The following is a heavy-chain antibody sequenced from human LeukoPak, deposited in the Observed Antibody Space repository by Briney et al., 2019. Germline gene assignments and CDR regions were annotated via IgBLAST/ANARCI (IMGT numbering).Heavy chain of an antibody. D-gene: IGHD6-19*01. CDR1: GFTFSSYS. V-gene: IGHV3-21*01. J-gene: IGHJ4*02. CDR2: ISSSSSYI. CDR3: ARETPDSSGWD. Sequence: GGSLRLSCVVSGFTFSSYSMNWVRQAPGKGLEWVSSISSSSSYIYYADSVKGRFTISRDNARKSLYLQMNSLRSEDTAVYYCARETPDSSGWDWGQGTLVTVSS.